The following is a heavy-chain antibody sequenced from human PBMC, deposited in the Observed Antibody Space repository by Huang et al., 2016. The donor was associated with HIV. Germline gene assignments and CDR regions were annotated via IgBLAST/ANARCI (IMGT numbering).Heavy chain of an antibody. D-gene: IGHD6-19*01. CDR3: ARDSQQWLVEDY. J-gene: IGHJ4*02. Sequence: EVQLVESGGGLVQPGGSLRLSGAASGFTFSSYWWHWVRQAPGKGRVWVSRINSDGSSTSYADSVKGRFTSSRDNAKNTLYLQMNSLRAEDTAVYYCARDSQQWLVEDYWGQGTLVTVSS. V-gene: IGHV3-74*01. CDR1: GFTFSSYW. CDR2: INSDGSST.